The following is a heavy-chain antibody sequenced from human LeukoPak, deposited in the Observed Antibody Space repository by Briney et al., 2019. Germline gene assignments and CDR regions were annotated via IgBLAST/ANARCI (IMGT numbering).Heavy chain of an antibody. CDR1: GYTFTGYY. CDR2: INPNSGGT. Sequence: GASVKVSCKASGYTFTGYYMHWVRQAPGQGLEWMGWINPNSGGTNYAQKLQGRVTMTTDTSTSTAYMELRSLRSDDTAVYYCARSLTVAGTRRYYYYMDVWGKGTTVTVSS. V-gene: IGHV1-2*02. CDR3: ARSLTVAGTRRYYYYMDV. D-gene: IGHD6-19*01. J-gene: IGHJ6*03.